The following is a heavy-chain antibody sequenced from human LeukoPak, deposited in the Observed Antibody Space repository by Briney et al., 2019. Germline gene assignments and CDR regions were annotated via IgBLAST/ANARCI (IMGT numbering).Heavy chain of an antibody. J-gene: IGHJ4*02. Sequence: ASVKVSCKASGYTFTSYYMHWVRQAPGQGLGWMGIINPSGGSTNYAQKFQGRVTMTRDTSTSTVYMEVSSLRSEDTAVYYCARTVDSTNFDYWGQGTLVTVSS. D-gene: IGHD2-2*01. CDR3: ARTVDSTNFDY. CDR2: INPSGGST. CDR1: GYTFTSYY. V-gene: IGHV1-46*01.